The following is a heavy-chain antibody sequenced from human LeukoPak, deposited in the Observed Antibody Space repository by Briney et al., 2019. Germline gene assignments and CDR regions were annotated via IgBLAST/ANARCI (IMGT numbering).Heavy chain of an antibody. J-gene: IGHJ4*02. D-gene: IGHD6-19*01. CDR3: ARDPGSYNSSGWYDY. CDR2: ISSSSSYI. CDR1: GFVFSGYG. V-gene: IGHV3-21*04. Sequence: GGSLRLSCAASGFVFSGYGMHWVRQAPGKGLEWVSSISSSSSYIYYADSVKGRFTISRDNAKNSLYLQMNSLRAEDTAVYYCARDPGSYNSSGWYDYWGQGTLVTVSS.